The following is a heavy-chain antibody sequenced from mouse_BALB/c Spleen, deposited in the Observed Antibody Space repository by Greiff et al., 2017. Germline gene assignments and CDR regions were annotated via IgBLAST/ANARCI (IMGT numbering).Heavy chain of an antibody. J-gene: IGHJ2*01. V-gene: IGHV1-87*01. CDR3: ARVDGSSYEDN. D-gene: IGHD1-1*01. Sequence: QVQLQQSGAELARPGASVKLSCKASGYTFTSYWMQWVKQRPGQGLEWIGAIYPGDGDTRYTQKFKGKATLTADKSSSTAYMQLSSLASEDSAVYYCARVDGSSYEDNWGQGTTLTVSS. CDR2: IYPGDGDT. CDR1: GYTFTSYW.